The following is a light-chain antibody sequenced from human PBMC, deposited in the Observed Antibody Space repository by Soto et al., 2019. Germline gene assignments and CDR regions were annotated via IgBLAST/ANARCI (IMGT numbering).Light chain of an antibody. CDR2: SNN. J-gene: IGLJ3*02. CDR1: SSTIGSNT. CDR3: AAWDDSLNGRWV. V-gene: IGLV1-44*01. Sequence: QAVVTQPPSASGTPGQRVTISCSGSSSTIGSNTVNWYHQLPGTAPKLLISSNNQRPSGVPDRFSGSKSGTSASLAISGLQSEDEADYYCAAWDDSLNGRWVFGGGTQLTVL.